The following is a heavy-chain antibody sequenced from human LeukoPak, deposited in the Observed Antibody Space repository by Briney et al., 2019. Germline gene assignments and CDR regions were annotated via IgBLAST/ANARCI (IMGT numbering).Heavy chain of an antibody. CDR3: ARPSPGYSSSWYPHFDY. V-gene: IGHV1-8*03. CDR1: GYTFTSYD. Sequence: ASVKVSCKASGYTFTSYDINWVRQATGQGLEWMGWMNPNSGNTGYAQKFQGRVTITRNTSISTAYMELSSLRSEDTAVYYCARPSPGYSSSWYPHFDYWGQGTLVTVSS. J-gene: IGHJ4*02. D-gene: IGHD6-13*01. CDR2: MNPNSGNT.